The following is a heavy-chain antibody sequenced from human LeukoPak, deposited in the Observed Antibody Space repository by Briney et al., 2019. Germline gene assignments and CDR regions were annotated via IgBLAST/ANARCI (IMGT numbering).Heavy chain of an antibody. CDR3: ARRSSSQPPNY. J-gene: IGHJ4*02. D-gene: IGHD6-13*01. CDR1: DGSINSYY. Sequence: SETLSLTCSVSDGSINSYYWNWIRRPPGKGLEWIGYIYYNGNTNYSPSLKSRVTMSVDTSKNLFSLKLSSVTAADTAVYYCARRSSSQPPNYWGQGTLVTVSS. V-gene: IGHV4-59*08. CDR2: IYYNGNT.